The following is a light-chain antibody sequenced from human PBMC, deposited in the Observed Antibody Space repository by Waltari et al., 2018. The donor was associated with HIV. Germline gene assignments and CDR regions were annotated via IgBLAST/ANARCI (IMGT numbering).Light chain of an antibody. CDR3: MHGQQTPV. V-gene: IGKV2-28*01. CDR1: QNLLHTNGHNY. J-gene: IGKJ1*01. CDR2: LGS. Sequence: DIAMIQSPDSLAVSPGESASISCRSSQNLLHTNGHNYLDWYLPTPGQAPELLIYLGSQRASGVPDRIAGSGSGTSFILKINRVEAEDVGVYYCMHGQQTPVFGQGTKVEIK.